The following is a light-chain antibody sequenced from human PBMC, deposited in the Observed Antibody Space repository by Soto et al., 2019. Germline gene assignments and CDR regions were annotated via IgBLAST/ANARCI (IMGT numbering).Light chain of an antibody. CDR2: AAS. V-gene: IGKV1-12*01. CDR1: QPISNW. Sequence: ILVTQSPSSVSASVGDRVTITCRASQPISNWLAWYQQKPGKAPKLLIYAASSLQSGVPSRFSGSGSGTHFTLTIRSLQPEDFATYYCQQANSLPPLTFGGGTTVEIK. CDR3: QQANSLPPLT. J-gene: IGKJ4*01.